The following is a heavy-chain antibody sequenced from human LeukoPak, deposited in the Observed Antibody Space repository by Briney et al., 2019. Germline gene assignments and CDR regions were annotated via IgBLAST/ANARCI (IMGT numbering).Heavy chain of an antibody. D-gene: IGHD4-17*01. CDR1: GYSFTTYW. V-gene: IGHV5-10-1*01. Sequence: GESLRISCKGSGYSFTTYWISWVRQMPGKGLERMGRIDPSDSHTNYGPSFQGHVTISTDKSISTAYLQWSSLKASDSAMYYCARNYGDRSGYTFDIWGQGTTVTVSS. J-gene: IGHJ6*02. CDR3: ARNYGDRSGYTFDI. CDR2: IDPSDSHT.